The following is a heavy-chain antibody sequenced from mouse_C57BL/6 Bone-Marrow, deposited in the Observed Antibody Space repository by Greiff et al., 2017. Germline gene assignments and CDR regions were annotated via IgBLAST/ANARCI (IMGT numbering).Heavy chain of an antibody. CDR3: ARFDGLMDY. D-gene: IGHD2-3*01. J-gene: IGHJ4*01. V-gene: IGHV1-59*01. CDR2: IDPSDSYT. Sequence: QVQLQQPGAELVRPGTSVKLSCKASGYTFTSYWMHRVKQRPGQGLEWIGVIDPSDSYTNYNQKFKGKATLTVDTSSSTAYMQLSSLTSEDSAVYYCARFDGLMDYWGQGTSVTVSS. CDR1: GYTFTSYW.